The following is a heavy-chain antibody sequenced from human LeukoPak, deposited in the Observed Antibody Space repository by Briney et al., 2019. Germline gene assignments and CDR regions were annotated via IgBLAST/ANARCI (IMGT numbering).Heavy chain of an antibody. J-gene: IGHJ4*02. CDR2: ISSSSSYI. Sequence: PGGSLRLSCAASGFTFSSYSMNWVRQAPGKGLEWVSSISSSSSYIYYADSVKGRFTISRDNAKNSLYLQMNSLKTEDTAVYYCTRLGDYGDHHDYWGQGTLVTVSS. D-gene: IGHD4-17*01. V-gene: IGHV3-21*04. CDR1: GFTFSSYS. CDR3: TRLGDYGDHHDY.